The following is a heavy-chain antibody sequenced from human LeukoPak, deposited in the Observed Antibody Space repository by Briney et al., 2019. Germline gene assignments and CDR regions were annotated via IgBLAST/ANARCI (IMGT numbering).Heavy chain of an antibody. Sequence: SETLSLTCTVSGGSISSYYWSWIRQPPGKGLEWIGYIYYSGSTNYNPSLKSRVTISVDTSKNQFSLKLSSVTAADTAVYYCASLSQLRAFDIWGQGTMVTVSS. V-gene: IGHV4-59*01. J-gene: IGHJ3*02. CDR2: IYYSGST. CDR1: GGSISSYY. D-gene: IGHD5-24*01. CDR3: ASLSQLRAFDI.